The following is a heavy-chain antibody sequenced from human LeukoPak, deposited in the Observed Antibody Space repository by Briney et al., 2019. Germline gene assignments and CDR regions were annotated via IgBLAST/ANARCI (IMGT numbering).Heavy chain of an antibody. CDR2: IRYDGSNK. D-gene: IGHD3-3*01. V-gene: IGHV3-30*02. Sequence: GGSLRLSCAASGFTFSGSGMHWVRQAPGKGLEWVTFIRYDGSNKYYTASVKGRFTIYRDNSKNTRYLQMDSLRAEDTAVYYCARDYDFWSGYYSPTRGYFGYWGQGTLVTVSS. J-gene: IGHJ4*02. CDR1: GFTFSGSG. CDR3: ARDYDFWSGYYSPTRGYFGY.